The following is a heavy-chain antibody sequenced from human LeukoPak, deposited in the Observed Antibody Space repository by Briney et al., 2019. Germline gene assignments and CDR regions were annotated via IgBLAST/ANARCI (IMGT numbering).Heavy chain of an antibody. Sequence: GGSLRLSCAASGFTVSSNYMSWVRQAPGKGLEWVSIIYSGGTTYYADSVKGRFTISRDHSKNTLYLQMNSLRAEDTAVYYCARDRAYDFWSGSLDNWFDPWGQGTLVTVSS. V-gene: IGHV3-53*01. J-gene: IGHJ5*02. CDR1: GFTVSSNY. CDR2: IYSGGTT. D-gene: IGHD3-3*01. CDR3: ARDRAYDFWSGSLDNWFDP.